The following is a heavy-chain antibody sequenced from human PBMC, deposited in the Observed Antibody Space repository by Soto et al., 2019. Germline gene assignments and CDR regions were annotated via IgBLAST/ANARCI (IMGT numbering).Heavy chain of an antibody. CDR1: GASIISTTSHNW. D-gene: IGHD1-26*01. Sequence: QVHLQESGPGLVRPSGTLSLTCAVSGASIISTTSHNWWTWVRQPPGKGLEWIGEIYHTGSTNYNPSLKSRVTMSVGKSKNQFSLKLTSVTAADTAVYYCARMVGATLVDFWGQGTLVTVSS. CDR3: ARMVGATLVDF. J-gene: IGHJ4*02. V-gene: IGHV4-4*02. CDR2: IYHTGST.